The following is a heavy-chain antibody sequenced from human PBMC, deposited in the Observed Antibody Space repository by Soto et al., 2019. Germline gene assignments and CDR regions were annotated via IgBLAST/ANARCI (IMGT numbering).Heavy chain of an antibody. D-gene: IGHD2-21*02. CDR2: ISYDGSNK. J-gene: IGHJ4*02. CDR1: GFTFSSYG. V-gene: IGHV3-30*18. Sequence: QVQLVESGGGVVQPGRSLRLSCAASGFTFSSYGMHWVRQAPGKGLEWVAVISYDGSNKYYADSVKGRFTISRDTSKNALYLQMNSLRAEDTAVYYCANEWEVETSLPFDSWGQCTLVTFSS. CDR3: ANEWEVETSLPFDS.